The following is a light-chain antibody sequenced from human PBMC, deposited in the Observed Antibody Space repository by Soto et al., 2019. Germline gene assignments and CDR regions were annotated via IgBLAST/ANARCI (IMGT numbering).Light chain of an antibody. J-gene: IGLJ1*01. CDR3: SSYTTSNTRQIV. CDR1: SSDVGGYNY. Sequence: QSVLTQPASVSGSPGQSITISCTGTSSDVGGYNYVSWYQQHPGKAPKFMIYYVSNRPSGVSNRFSGSKSGNTASLTISGLQAEDEADYYCSSYTTSNTRQIVFGTGTQLTVL. CDR2: YVS. V-gene: IGLV2-14*01.